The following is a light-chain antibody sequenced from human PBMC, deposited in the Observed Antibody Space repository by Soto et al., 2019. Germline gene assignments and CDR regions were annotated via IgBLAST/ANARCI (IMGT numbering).Light chain of an antibody. CDR3: QRKWT. J-gene: IGKJ1*01. CDR2: DAS. V-gene: IGKV3-15*01. CDR1: QSISGN. Sequence: EIVMTQSPATLSVSPGESATLSCRASQSISGNVAGYQQRPGQAPRLLIYDASPRATGIPDRFTVSGSGTEFALTLSSLLSEDCAVYYCQRKWTFGQGTKVEFK.